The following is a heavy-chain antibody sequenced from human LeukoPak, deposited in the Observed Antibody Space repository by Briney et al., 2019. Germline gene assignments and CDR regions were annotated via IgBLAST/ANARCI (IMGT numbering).Heavy chain of an antibody. J-gene: IGHJ4*02. V-gene: IGHV3-7*04. Sequence: GGSLRLSCAASGFNFRSFWMSWVRQAPGEGLEWVANIHPDGNEAYYVDSVRGRFIISRDNAKNSVYLQMTSLRDADTGVYYCARGNVAVPGGDFGGQGTLVTVSS. CDR3: ARGNVAVPGGDF. CDR2: IHPDGNEA. D-gene: IGHD6-19*01. CDR1: GFNFRSFW.